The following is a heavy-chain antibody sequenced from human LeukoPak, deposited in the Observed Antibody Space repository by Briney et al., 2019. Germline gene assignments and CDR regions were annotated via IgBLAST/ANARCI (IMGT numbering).Heavy chain of an antibody. CDR3: ARAYCSGGSCYEGTFDP. D-gene: IGHD2-15*01. J-gene: IGHJ5*02. CDR1: GYTFTGYY. Sequence: ASVKVSCKASGYTFTGYYMHWVRQAPGQGLEWMGWINPNSGGTNYAQKFQGRVTMTRDTSISTAYMELSRLRSDDTAVYYCARAYCSGGSCYEGTFDPWGQGTLVTVSS. CDR2: INPNSGGT. V-gene: IGHV1-2*02.